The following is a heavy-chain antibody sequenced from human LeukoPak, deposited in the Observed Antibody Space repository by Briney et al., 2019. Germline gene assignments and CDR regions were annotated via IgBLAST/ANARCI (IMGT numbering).Heavy chain of an antibody. Sequence: SVKVSCKASGGTFSSYAISWVRQAPGQGLEWMGGIIPIFGTANYAQKFQGRGTITADESTSTAYMELSSLRSEDTAVYYCARETIAAAGKFDYWGQGTLVTVSS. D-gene: IGHD6-13*01. CDR1: GGTFSSYA. CDR2: IIPIFGTA. CDR3: ARETIAAAGKFDY. J-gene: IGHJ4*02. V-gene: IGHV1-69*01.